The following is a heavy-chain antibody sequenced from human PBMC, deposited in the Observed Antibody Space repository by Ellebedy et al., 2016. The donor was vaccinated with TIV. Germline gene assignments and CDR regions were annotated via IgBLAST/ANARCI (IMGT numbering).Heavy chain of an antibody. Sequence: GSLRLSCAASGFTFSDYYMSWIRQPPGKGLEWIGYIYYSGSTNYNPSLKSRVTISVDTSKNQFSLKRSSVTAADTAVYYCASRVWFGEYGYWGQGTLVTVSS. CDR1: GFTFSDYY. D-gene: IGHD3-10*01. J-gene: IGHJ4*02. CDR3: ASRVWFGEYGY. CDR2: IYYSGST. V-gene: IGHV4-59*08.